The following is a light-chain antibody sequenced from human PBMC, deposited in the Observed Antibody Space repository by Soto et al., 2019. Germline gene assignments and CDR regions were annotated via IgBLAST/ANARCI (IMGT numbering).Light chain of an antibody. CDR1: QGVSSSY. Sequence: EIVLTQSPGTLSLSPGERATLSCRASQGVSSSYVAWYQQKPGQAPRLLIHDASIRATGIPDRLSGSGSGTDFTLTISSLEPEDFAVYYCQHYGSAGTFGQGTKVDI. J-gene: IGKJ1*01. CDR3: QHYGSAGT. CDR2: DAS. V-gene: IGKV3-20*01.